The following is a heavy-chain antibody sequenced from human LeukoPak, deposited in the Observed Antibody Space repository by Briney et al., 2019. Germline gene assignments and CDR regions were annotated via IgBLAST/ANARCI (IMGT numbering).Heavy chain of an antibody. J-gene: IGHJ4*02. CDR3: ARDGIYCGGDCDY. Sequence: ASVKVSCKASGYTFTSYDINWVRQATGQGLEWMGWMNPNSGNTGYAQKFQGRVTMTRDTSISTAYMELSSLRSEDTAVYYCARDGIYCGGDCDYWGQGTLVTVSS. D-gene: IGHD2-21*02. V-gene: IGHV1-8*01. CDR2: MNPNSGNT. CDR1: GYTFTSYD.